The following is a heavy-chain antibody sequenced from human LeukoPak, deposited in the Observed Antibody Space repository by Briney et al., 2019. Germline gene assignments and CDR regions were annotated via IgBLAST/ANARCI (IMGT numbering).Heavy chain of an antibody. CDR2: IYPRDGST. J-gene: IGHJ4*02. CDR1: GYTFTSYY. Sequence: ASVTVSCKASGYTFTSYYIHWVRQAPGRGLEWMGMIYPRDGSTSYAQKFQGRVTVTRDTSTSTVHMELSGLRSEDTAVYYCARDQEGFDYWGQGTLVTVSS. CDR3: ARDQEGFDY. V-gene: IGHV1-46*01.